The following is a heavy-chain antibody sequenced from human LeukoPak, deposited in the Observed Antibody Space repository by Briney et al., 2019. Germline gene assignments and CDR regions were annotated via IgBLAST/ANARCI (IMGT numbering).Heavy chain of an antibody. V-gene: IGHV3-53*01. Sequence: GGSVGLSCAASGFTVSSNYMSWVRQAPGKGLEWVSVIYPGGETYYADFVKGRFTISRDNSKNTLYLQMNSLRAEDTAAYYCASPISGQSFDIWGQGTMVTVSS. CDR2: IYPGGET. CDR3: ASPISGQSFDI. J-gene: IGHJ3*02. D-gene: IGHD6-19*01. CDR1: GFTVSSNY.